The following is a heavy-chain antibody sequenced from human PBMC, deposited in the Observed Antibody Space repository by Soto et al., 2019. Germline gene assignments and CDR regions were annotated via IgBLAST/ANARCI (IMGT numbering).Heavy chain of an antibody. CDR2: INPNSGGT. J-gene: IGHJ6*02. D-gene: IGHD2-2*01. V-gene: IGHV1-2*02. CDR3: AKDPNFVVVPAATGGMDV. Sequence: ASVKVSCKASGYTFTDYYIHWVRQAPGQGLEWMGWINPNSGGTKFAQKFQGRVTMTRVTSITTAYMELSSLRSDDTALYYCAKDPNFVVVPAATGGMDVWGQGTSVTVSS. CDR1: GYTFTDYY.